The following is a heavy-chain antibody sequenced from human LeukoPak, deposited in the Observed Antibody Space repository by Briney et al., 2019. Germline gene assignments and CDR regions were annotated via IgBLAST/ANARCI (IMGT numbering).Heavy chain of an antibody. CDR1: GGTFSSYA. V-gene: IGHV1-69*04. CDR3: ARHSLDYYYYGMDV. Sequence: SVKVSCKASGGTFSSYAISWVRQAPGQGLERMGRIIPILGIANYAQKFQGRVTITADKSTSTAYMELSSLRSEDTAVYYCARHSLDYYYYGMDVWGQGTTVTVSS. CDR2: IIPILGIA. D-gene: IGHD2-15*01. J-gene: IGHJ6*02.